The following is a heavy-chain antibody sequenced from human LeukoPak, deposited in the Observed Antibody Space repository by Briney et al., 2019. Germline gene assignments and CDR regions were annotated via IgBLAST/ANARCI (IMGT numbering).Heavy chain of an antibody. CDR2: IIPIFGTA. J-gene: IGHJ4*02. V-gene: IGHV1-69*13. CDR3: ARDHDGYNPPDY. CDR1: GGAFSSYA. Sequence: SVKVSCKASGGAFSSYAISWVRQAPGQGLEWMGGIIPIFGTANYAQKFQGRVTITADESTSTAYMELSSLRSEDTAVYYCARDHDGYNPPDYWGQGTLVTVSS. D-gene: IGHD5-24*01.